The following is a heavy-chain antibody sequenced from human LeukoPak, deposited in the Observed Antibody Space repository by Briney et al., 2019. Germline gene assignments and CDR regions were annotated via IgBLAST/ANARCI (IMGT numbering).Heavy chain of an antibody. CDR3: ARSRGGYDFGYCYYYYMDV. Sequence: SETLSLTCTVSGGSISTTNYYWGWIRQPPGKGLEWIGTIYYSGNTYYNPSLKSRVTISVDTSKNQFSLKLSSVTAADTAVYYCARSRGGYDFGYCYYYYMDVWGKGTTVTVSS. CDR2: IYYSGNT. J-gene: IGHJ6*03. CDR1: GGSISTTNYY. V-gene: IGHV4-39*01. D-gene: IGHD5-12*01.